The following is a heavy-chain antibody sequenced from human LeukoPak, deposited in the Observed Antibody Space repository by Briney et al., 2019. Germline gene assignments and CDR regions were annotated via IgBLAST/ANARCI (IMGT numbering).Heavy chain of an antibody. Sequence: SETLSLTCSVSGGSIGTSYWSWIRQPPGKGLEWIGYIYYNGATNYNPSLKSRVTISVDTSKNQFFLKLSSVTAADTAVYYCARESRGSGSYSHTPFDYWGQGTLVTVSS. J-gene: IGHJ4*02. CDR3: ARESRGSGSYSHTPFDY. V-gene: IGHV4-59*01. CDR1: GGSIGTSY. CDR2: IYYNGAT. D-gene: IGHD3-10*01.